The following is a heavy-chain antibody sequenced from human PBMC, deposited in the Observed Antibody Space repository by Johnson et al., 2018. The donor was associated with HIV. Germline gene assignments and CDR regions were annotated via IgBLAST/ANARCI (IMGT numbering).Heavy chain of an antibody. V-gene: IGHV3-30*18. CDR3: AKRLPRYNCKGDAFDI. D-gene: IGHD1-20*01. CDR1: GFTFSSYG. Sequence: QVQVVESGGGVVRPGRSLRLSCAASGFTFSSYGMHWVRQAPGKGLKWVALISYDGSNKYYADSVKGRFTISRDNSKNTLYLHMNNLRVEDTAVYYCAKRLPRYNCKGDAFDIWGQGTMVTVSS. J-gene: IGHJ3*02. CDR2: ISYDGSNK.